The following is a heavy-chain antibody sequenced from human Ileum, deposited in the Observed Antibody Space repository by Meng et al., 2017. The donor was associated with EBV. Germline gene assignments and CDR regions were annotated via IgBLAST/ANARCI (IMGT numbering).Heavy chain of an antibody. J-gene: IGHJ4*02. CDR1: GSTFTDAL. CDR2: TKRKTDGGTT. D-gene: IGHD3-16*01. V-gene: IGHV3-15*01. CDR3: TDVGGDMI. Sequence: VVSWGGFVEPGEFLRPSCAGSGSTFTDALMTCVRHAAGKGGWWVGRTKRKTDGGTTGYAAPVKGRFIISRDGSKNTLYLQMGSMKTEDTAVYYCTDVGGDMIWGQGTLVTVSS.